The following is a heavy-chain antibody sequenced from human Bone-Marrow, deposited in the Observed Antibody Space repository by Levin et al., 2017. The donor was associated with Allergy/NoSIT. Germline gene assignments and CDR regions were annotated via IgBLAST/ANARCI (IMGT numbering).Heavy chain of an antibody. V-gene: IGHV1-24*01. CDR1: GNSLSDLS. J-gene: IGHJ6*02. D-gene: IGHD6-19*01. CDR3: ATAGSGSSYNGMDV. CDR2: LDLKDGET. Sequence: GESLKISCQVSGNSLSDLSVHWVRQAPGKGLEWMGGLDLKDGETVYAQKFQGRVIMTADTSIDTAYLELSSLRFGDTALYYCATAGSGSSYNGMDVWGQGTTVTVSS.